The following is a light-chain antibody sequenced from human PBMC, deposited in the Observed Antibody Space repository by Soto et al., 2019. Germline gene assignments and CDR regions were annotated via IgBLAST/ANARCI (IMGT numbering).Light chain of an antibody. CDR3: HQYDNWQWT. J-gene: IGKJ1*01. CDR1: QSISSN. Sequence: EIVMTQSPATVSVSPGERATLSCRASQSISSNLAWYQQKPGQAPRLLISGASTRATGIPARFSGSGSGTEFTLTISSLQSEDFAIYYCHQYDNWQWTFGQGTRVEIK. CDR2: GAS. V-gene: IGKV3-15*01.